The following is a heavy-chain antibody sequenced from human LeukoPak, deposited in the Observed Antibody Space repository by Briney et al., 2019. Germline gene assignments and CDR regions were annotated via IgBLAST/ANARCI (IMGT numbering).Heavy chain of an antibody. CDR2: INSDGSRT. Sequence: GGSLRLSRAASGFTFNSYWMHWVRQAPGKGLVWVSRINSDGSRTAYADSVKGRFSISRDNAKNTLYLQMNSLRVEDTAVYYCARGYGDWFDPWGQGTLVTVSS. D-gene: IGHD3-10*01. CDR3: ARGYGDWFDP. V-gene: IGHV3-74*01. J-gene: IGHJ5*02. CDR1: GFTFNSYW.